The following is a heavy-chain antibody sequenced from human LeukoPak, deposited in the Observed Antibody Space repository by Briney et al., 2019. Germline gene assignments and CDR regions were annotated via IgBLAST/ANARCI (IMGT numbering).Heavy chain of an antibody. D-gene: IGHD3-10*01. Sequence: SETLSLTCTVSGGSISSGSYYWSWIRQPAGKGLEWIGRIYTSGSTNYNPSLKSRVTISVDTSKNQFSLKLSSVPAADTAVYYCAGISITMVRGYFDYWGQGTLVTVSS. CDR1: GGSISSGSYY. CDR2: IYTSGST. J-gene: IGHJ4*02. CDR3: AGISITMVRGYFDY. V-gene: IGHV4-61*02.